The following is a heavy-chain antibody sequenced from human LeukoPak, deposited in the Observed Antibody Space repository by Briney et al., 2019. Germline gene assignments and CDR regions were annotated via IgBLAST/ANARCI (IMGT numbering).Heavy chain of an antibody. Sequence: MPSETLSLTCTVSGGSISTYYWTWIRQPPGKGLEWIGYIYHSGSTNYNPSLKSRVTISVDTSQNQFSLNLSSVTAADTAVYYCARESYYDSSGYSHDAFDIWGQGTMVTVSS. CDR3: ARESYYDSSGYSHDAFDI. D-gene: IGHD3-22*01. CDR1: GGSISTYY. V-gene: IGHV4-59*12. CDR2: IYHSGST. J-gene: IGHJ3*02.